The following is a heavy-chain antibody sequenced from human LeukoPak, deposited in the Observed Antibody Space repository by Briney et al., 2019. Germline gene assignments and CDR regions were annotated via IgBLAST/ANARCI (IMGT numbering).Heavy chain of an antibody. D-gene: IGHD3-16*02. J-gene: IGHJ4*02. V-gene: IGHV3-33*01. CDR1: GFTFSSYG. CDR2: IWYDGSNK. Sequence: HPGGFLRLSCAASGFTFSSYGMHWVRQAPGKGLEWVAVIWYDGSNKYYADSVKGRFTISRDNSKNTLYLQMNSLRAEDTAVYYCARDRGWRYIDYWGQGTLVTVSS. CDR3: ARDRGWRYIDY.